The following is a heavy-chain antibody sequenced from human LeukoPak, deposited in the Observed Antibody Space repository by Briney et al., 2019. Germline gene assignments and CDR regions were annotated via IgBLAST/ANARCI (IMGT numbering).Heavy chain of an antibody. J-gene: IGHJ4*02. CDR3: TRDLPYSSGWYVGN. D-gene: IGHD6-19*01. CDR1: GYSISSGYF. CDR2: IYHSGST. Sequence: SETLSLTCGVSGYSISSGYFWGWIRQPPGKGLEWIGRIYHSGSTYYNPSLKSRVTISVDTSKNQFSLKVSSVTAADTAVYYCTRDLPYSSGWYVGNWGQGTLVTVSS. V-gene: IGHV4-38-2*02.